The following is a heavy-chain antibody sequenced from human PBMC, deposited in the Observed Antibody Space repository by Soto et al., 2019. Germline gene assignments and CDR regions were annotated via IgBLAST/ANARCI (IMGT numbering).Heavy chain of an antibody. CDR1: GGSISSYY. CDR3: ARGKTRHSIQDY. CDR2: IYYSGST. D-gene: IGHD3-3*02. J-gene: IGHJ4*02. Sequence: SATLSLTCTVSGGSISSYYWSWIRQPPGKGLEWIGYIYYSGSTNYNPSLKGRVTISVDTSKNQFSLKLSSVTAADTAVYYCARGKTRHSIQDYWGQGTLVTVSS. V-gene: IGHV4-59*01.